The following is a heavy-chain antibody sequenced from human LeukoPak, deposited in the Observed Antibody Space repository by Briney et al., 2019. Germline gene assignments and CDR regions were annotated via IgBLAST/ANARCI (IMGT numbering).Heavy chain of an antibody. Sequence: GGSLRLSCAASGVTFSNYAMSWVRQAPGKGLEWVSLISGSGASKYYADSVKGRLTASRDNSKNTLYLQMNSLRAEDTAVYYCAKDPDCSSISCRAPFDYWGQGTLVTVSS. J-gene: IGHJ4*02. D-gene: IGHD2-2*01. CDR3: AKDPDCSSISCRAPFDY. CDR2: ISGSGASK. CDR1: GVTFSNYA. V-gene: IGHV3-23*01.